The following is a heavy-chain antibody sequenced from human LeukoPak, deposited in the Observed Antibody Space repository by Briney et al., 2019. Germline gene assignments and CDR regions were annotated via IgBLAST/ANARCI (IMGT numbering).Heavy chain of an antibody. J-gene: IGHJ5*02. CDR2: ASSSGGGT. D-gene: IGHD2-15*01. CDR1: GFSFSTYW. V-gene: IGHV3-23*01. Sequence: GGSLSLSCAASGFSFSTYWMNWVRQAPGKGLEWVSAASSSGGGTYYTDSVKGRFTISRDNSKHTLYLQMNSLRDEDTAIYYCAKGGQVVGNWFDPGGQGTLVTVSS. CDR3: AKGGQVVGNWFDP.